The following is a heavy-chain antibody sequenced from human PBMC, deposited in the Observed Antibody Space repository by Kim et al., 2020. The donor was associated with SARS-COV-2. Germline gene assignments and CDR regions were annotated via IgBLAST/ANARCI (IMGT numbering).Heavy chain of an antibody. V-gene: IGHV1-3*01. CDR3: ARDRVLLWFGESDYYGMDV. D-gene: IGHD3-10*01. Sequence: ASVKVSCKASGYTFTSYAMHWVRQAPGQRLEWMGWINAGNGNTKYSQKFQGRVTITRDTSASTAYMELSSLRSEDTAVYYCARDRVLLWFGESDYYGMDVWGQGTTVTVSS. CDR1: GYTFTSYA. J-gene: IGHJ6*02. CDR2: INAGNGNT.